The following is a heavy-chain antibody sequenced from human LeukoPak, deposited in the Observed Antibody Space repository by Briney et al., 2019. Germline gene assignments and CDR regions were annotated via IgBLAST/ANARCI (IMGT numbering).Heavy chain of an antibody. CDR3: ARDGMAGNSWAFDP. D-gene: IGHD4-23*01. V-gene: IGHV4-59*01. Sequence: SETLSLTCTVSGGSISSYYWSWIRQPPGKGLEWIGYFYYSGSTYYNPSLKSRVTISVDTSKNQFSLKLSSVTAADTAVYYCARDGMAGNSWAFDPWGQGTLVTVSS. J-gene: IGHJ5*02. CDR1: GGSISSYY. CDR2: FYYSGST.